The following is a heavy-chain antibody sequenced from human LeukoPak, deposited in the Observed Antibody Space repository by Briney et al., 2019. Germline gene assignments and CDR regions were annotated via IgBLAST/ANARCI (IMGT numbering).Heavy chain of an antibody. D-gene: IGHD2-2*01. CDR2: IYYSVST. J-gene: IGHJ5*02. Sequence: SETLSLTCAVSGGSISSYCWSWIRQPPGKGLEWIGYIYYSVSTNYNPSPKSRVTISVDTSKNQFSLKLSSVTAADTAVYYCARASPIVVVPAAMSPHNWFDPWGQGTLVTVSS. CDR3: ARASPIVVVPAAMSPHNWFDP. CDR1: GGSISSYC. V-gene: IGHV4-59*12.